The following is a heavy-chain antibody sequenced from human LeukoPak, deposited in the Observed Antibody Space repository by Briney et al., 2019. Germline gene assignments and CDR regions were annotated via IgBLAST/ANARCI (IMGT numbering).Heavy chain of an antibody. CDR3: ARGPSYDSSGYYGY. Sequence: GGSLRLSCAASGFTFSSYSMNWVRQAPGKGLEWVSSISSSSSYIYHADSVKGRFTISRDNAKNSLYLQMNSLRAEDTAVYYCARGPSYDSSGYYGYWGQGTLVTVSS. D-gene: IGHD3-22*01. CDR1: GFTFSSYS. CDR2: ISSSSSYI. J-gene: IGHJ4*02. V-gene: IGHV3-21*01.